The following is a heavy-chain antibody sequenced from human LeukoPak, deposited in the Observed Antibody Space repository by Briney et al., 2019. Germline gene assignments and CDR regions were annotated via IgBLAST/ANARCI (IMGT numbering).Heavy chain of an antibody. V-gene: IGHV3-21*01. J-gene: IGHJ4*02. D-gene: IGHD3-3*01. CDR2: ISSSSSYI. Sequence: AGGSLRLSCAASGFTFSSYSMNWVRQAPGKGLEWVSSISSSSSYIYYADSVKGRFTISRDNAKNSLYLPMNSLRAEDTAVYYCARGRYDFWSGYYPPYYFDYWGQGTLVTVSS. CDR3: ARGRYDFWSGYYPPYYFDY. CDR1: GFTFSSYS.